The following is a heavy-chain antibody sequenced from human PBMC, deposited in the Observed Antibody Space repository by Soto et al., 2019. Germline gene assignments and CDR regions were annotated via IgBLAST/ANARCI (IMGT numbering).Heavy chain of an antibody. J-gene: IGHJ5*02. CDR3: AREVLQLLYYKWFDP. D-gene: IGHD2-2*02. CDR1: GGTFSSYA. Sequence: SVKVSCKASGGTFSSYAISWVRQAPGQGLEWMGGIIPIFGTANYAQKFQGRVTITADKSTSTAYMELSSLRSEDTAVYYCAREVLQLLYYKWFDPWGQGTLVTVSS. V-gene: IGHV1-69*06. CDR2: IIPIFGTA.